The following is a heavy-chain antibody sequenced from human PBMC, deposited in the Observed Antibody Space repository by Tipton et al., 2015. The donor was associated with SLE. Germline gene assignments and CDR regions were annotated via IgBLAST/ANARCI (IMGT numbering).Heavy chain of an antibody. V-gene: IGHV4-34*01. Sequence: TLSLTCAVYGGSFSGYYWSWFRQPPGKGLGWIGEINHSGSTNYNPSPKSRGTISIDTSKNKFSLKLSYVTAADTAVYYCERVSLGIAVAGIDYWGQGTLVTVSS. J-gene: IGHJ4*02. CDR1: GGSFSGYY. D-gene: IGHD6-19*01. CDR3: ERVSLGIAVAGIDY. CDR2: INHSGST.